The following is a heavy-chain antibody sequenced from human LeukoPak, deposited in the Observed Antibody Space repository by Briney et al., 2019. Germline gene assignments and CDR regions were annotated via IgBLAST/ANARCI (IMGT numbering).Heavy chain of an antibody. J-gene: IGHJ4*02. CDR1: GGSISSYY. CDR2: IYYSGST. Sequence: SETLSLTCTVSGGSISSYYWSWMRQPPGKGLEWIGYIYYSGSTNYNPSLKSRVTISVDTSKDQFSLKLSSVTAADTAVYYCAREDSITMVIDYWGQGTLVTVSS. CDR3: AREDSITMVIDY. V-gene: IGHV4-59*12. D-gene: IGHD3-10*01.